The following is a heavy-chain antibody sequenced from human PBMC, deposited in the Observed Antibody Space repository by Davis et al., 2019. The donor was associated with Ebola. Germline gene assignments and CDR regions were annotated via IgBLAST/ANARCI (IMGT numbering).Heavy chain of an antibody. CDR1: GFTFTSYS. CDR3: AKEENYYDSSGYFLYFDY. D-gene: IGHD3-22*01. CDR2: ISRSGYTT. Sequence: GGSLRLSCAAPGFTFTSYSTNWVRQAPGKGLEWVAYISRSGYTTYYADSVKGRFTFSRDNAKNSFYLQMNSLRAEDTAVYYCAKEENYYDSSGYFLYFDYWGQGTLVTVSS. V-gene: IGHV3-48*01. J-gene: IGHJ4*02.